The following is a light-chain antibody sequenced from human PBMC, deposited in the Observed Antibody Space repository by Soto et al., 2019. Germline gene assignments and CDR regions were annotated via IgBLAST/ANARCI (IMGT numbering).Light chain of an antibody. J-gene: IGLJ1*01. CDR3: SSFKGTNSFV. V-gene: IGLV1-51*01. CDR2: EVS. CDR1: SSNIGSEY. Sequence: QSVLTQPPSVSAAPGQKVVISCSGSSSNIGSEYVSWYQQFPGRAPKLLIYEVSKRPSGVPDRIFASKSGNTASLTVSGLQADDEANYYCSSFKGTNSFVFGTGTKLTVL.